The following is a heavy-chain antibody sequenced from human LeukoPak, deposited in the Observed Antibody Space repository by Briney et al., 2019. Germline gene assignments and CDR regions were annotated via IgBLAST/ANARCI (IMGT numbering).Heavy chain of an antibody. Sequence: ASVKVSCKASGYTFTSYGISWVRQAPGQGLEWMGWINPNSGGTNYAQKFQGRVTMTRDTSISTAYMELSRLRSDDTAVYYCARPAAGSENYYYYYYMDVWGKGTTVTVSS. CDR2: INPNSGGT. CDR3: ARPAAGSENYYYYYYMDV. D-gene: IGHD6-13*01. V-gene: IGHV1-2*02. J-gene: IGHJ6*03. CDR1: GYTFTSYG.